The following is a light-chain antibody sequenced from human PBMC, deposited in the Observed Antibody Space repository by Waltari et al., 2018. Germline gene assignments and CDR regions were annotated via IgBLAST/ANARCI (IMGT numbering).Light chain of an antibody. V-gene: IGLV2-14*03. CDR2: DVS. J-gene: IGLJ2*01. CDR3: SSYTTGSTLVV. Sequence: QSALTQPASVSGSPGKSITISCTGTSSDVGGYDYVSWYHQHPGKAPKLMIYDVSNRPSGVSNRFSGSKSGNTASLTISGLQAEDEADYYCSSYTTGSTLVVFGGGTKLTVL. CDR1: SSDVGGYDY.